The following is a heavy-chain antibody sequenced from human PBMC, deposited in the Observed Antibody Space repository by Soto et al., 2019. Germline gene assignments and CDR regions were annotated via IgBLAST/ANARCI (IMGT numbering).Heavy chain of an antibody. CDR3: ARGIPSWIYVLDY. Sequence: SETLSLTCTVSGGSISSYYWSWIRQPPGKGLEWLGYVYYTGNTNYNPSLKSRVTLSLDTSKNQFSLKLSSVTAADTAVYYCARGIPSWIYVLDYWGQGALVTVSS. CDR2: VYYTGNT. V-gene: IGHV4-59*01. D-gene: IGHD5-12*01. J-gene: IGHJ4*02. CDR1: GGSISSYY.